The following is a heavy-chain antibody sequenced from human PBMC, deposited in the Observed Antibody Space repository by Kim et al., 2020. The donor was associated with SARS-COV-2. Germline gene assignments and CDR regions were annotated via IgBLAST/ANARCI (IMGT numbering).Heavy chain of an antibody. Sequence: SVKGRFTISRDNTKNSLYLEMTGLRVDDTAVYFCARGRVAARRFDFWGQGTLVTVSS. D-gene: IGHD6-6*01. CDR3: ARGRVAARRFDF. J-gene: IGHJ4*02. V-gene: IGHV3-11*01.